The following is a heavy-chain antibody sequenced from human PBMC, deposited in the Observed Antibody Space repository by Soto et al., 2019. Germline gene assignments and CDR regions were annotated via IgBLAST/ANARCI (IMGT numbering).Heavy chain of an antibody. CDR1: GFTFNNYA. V-gene: IGHV3-23*01. CDR2: ISGGGYTT. Sequence: EVQLLESGGGLVQPGGSLRLSCAASGFTFNNYAMTWVRQAPGKGLEWVSAISGGGYTTSYADSVKGRCTVSRDGSKNPLYLQMSSLRAEDTALYYCAKGRGGSGSLTPSVDFWGQGTLVTVSS. J-gene: IGHJ4*02. D-gene: IGHD3-10*01. CDR3: AKGRGGSGSLTPSVDF.